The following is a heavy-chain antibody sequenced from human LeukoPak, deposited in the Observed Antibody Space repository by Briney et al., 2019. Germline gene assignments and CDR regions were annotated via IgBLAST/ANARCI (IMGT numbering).Heavy chain of an antibody. CDR1: GYSFTSCW. CDR2: INPSDSYT. J-gene: IGHJ4*02. CDR3: ARHTSGYCSGGSCYRLFDY. D-gene: IGHD2-15*01. V-gene: IGHV5-10-1*01. Sequence: GESLKISCKGSGYSFTSCWISWVRHMPGKGLEWMGRINPSDSYTNYSPSFQGHVTISADKSISTAYLQWSSLKASDTAMYYCARHTSGYCSGGSCYRLFDYWGQGTLVTVSS.